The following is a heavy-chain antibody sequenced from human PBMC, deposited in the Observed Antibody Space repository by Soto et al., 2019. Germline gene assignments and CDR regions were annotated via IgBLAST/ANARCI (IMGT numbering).Heavy chain of an antibody. CDR1: GFTVSSYS. V-gene: IGHV3-21*01. Sequence: GGSLRLSCAASGFTVSSYSMNWVRQAPGKGLEWVSSISSSSSYIYYADSVKGQFTISRDNAKNSLYLKMNSLRAEDTAVYYCARVRYYGSGSPRSYYFDYWGQGTLVTVSS. D-gene: IGHD3-10*01. CDR2: ISSSSSYI. J-gene: IGHJ4*02. CDR3: ARVRYYGSGSPRSYYFDY.